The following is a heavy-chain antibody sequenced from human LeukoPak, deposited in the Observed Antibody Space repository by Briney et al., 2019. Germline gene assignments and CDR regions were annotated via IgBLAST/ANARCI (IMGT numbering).Heavy chain of an antibody. V-gene: IGHV3-48*03. CDR3: ARPDSTTGY. D-gene: IGHD2-2*01. CDR2: ISSSGSTI. J-gene: IGHJ4*02. CDR1: GFTFSSYE. Sequence: GGSLRLSCAASGFTFSSYEMNWVRQAPGKGLEWASYISSSGSTIYYADSVKGRFTISRDNAKNSLYLQMNSLRAEDTAVYYCARPDSTTGYWGQGTLVTVSS.